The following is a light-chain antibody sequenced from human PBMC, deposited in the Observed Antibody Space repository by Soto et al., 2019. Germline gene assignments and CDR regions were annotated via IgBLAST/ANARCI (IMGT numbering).Light chain of an antibody. V-gene: IGKV3-15*01. Sequence: EIVMTQSPATLSVSPGERATLSCRASQSVSSNLAWYQQKPGQAPRLLMYGASTRATGIPARFSGSGSGTEFTLTISSLQSEDFAVYYCQQYNNWPREETFGGGTKVEIK. CDR1: QSVSSN. CDR3: QQYNNWPREET. J-gene: IGKJ4*01. CDR2: GAS.